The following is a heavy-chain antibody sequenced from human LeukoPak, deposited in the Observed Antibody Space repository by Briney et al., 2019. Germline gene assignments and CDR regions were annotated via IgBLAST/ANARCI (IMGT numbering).Heavy chain of an antibody. J-gene: IGHJ4*02. CDR2: ISGSGGST. V-gene: IGHV3-23*01. D-gene: IGHD3-9*01. Sequence: GGSLRLSCAASGFTFSSYAMSWVRQAPGKGLEWVSAISGSGGSTYYADSVKGRFTISRDNAKNSLYLQMNSLRAEDTAVYYCARGDYDILTGKYDYWGQGTLVTVSS. CDR1: GFTFSSYA. CDR3: ARGDYDILTGKYDY.